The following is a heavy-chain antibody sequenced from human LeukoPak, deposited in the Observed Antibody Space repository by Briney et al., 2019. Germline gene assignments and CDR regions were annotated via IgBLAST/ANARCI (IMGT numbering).Heavy chain of an antibody. D-gene: IGHD3-22*01. CDR2: ISGSGGST. CDR1: GFTFSSYT. Sequence: GGSLRLSCAASGFTFSSYTMSWVRQAPGKGLEWVSAISGSGGSTYYADSVKGRFTISRDNSKNTLYLQMNSLRAEDTAVYYCAADYYDSSGLNGYFDYWGQGTLVTVSS. CDR3: AADYYDSSGLNGYFDY. J-gene: IGHJ4*02. V-gene: IGHV3-23*01.